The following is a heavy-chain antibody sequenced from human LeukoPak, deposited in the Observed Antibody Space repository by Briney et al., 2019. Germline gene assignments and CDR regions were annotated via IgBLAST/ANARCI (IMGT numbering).Heavy chain of an antibody. CDR1: GGSFTNYY. CDR3: ARGPGTGGLPP. J-gene: IGHJ5*02. D-gene: IGHD1/OR15-1a*01. V-gene: IGHV4-34*01. Sequence: SETLALTCNVSGGSFTNYYWSWIRQTPEKGLEWIGQINHSGGTSYNPSLSSRVTLSVDRSKNQFSLKVPSVSAADTGVYYCARGPGTGGLPPWGQGTLVTVSS. CDR2: INHSGGT.